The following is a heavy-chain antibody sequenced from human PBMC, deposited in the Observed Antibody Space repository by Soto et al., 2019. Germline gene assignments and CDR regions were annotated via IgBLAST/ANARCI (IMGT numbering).Heavy chain of an antibody. V-gene: IGHV3-33*01. Sequence: PGGSLRLSCAASGFTFSSYVMHWVRQAPGKGLEWVAVIWYDGSNKYYADSVKGRFTISRDNSKNTLYLQMNSLRAEDTAVYYCAREGYSSSWYGAFDIWGQGTMVTVSS. J-gene: IGHJ3*02. CDR3: AREGYSSSWYGAFDI. CDR1: GFTFSSYV. CDR2: IWYDGSNK. D-gene: IGHD6-13*01.